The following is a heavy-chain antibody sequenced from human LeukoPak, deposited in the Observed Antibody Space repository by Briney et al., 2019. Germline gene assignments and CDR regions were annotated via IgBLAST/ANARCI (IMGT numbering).Heavy chain of an antibody. Sequence: ASVKVSCKASGYTFTGYYMHWVRQAPGQGLEWMGWINPNSGGPNYAQKFQGRVTMTRDTSISTAYMELSSLTSDDTAVYYCARVTSIFGGYYMDVWGKGTTVTVSS. CDR1: GYTFTGYY. D-gene: IGHD3-3*01. CDR2: INPNSGGP. V-gene: IGHV1-2*02. CDR3: ARVTSIFGGYYMDV. J-gene: IGHJ6*03.